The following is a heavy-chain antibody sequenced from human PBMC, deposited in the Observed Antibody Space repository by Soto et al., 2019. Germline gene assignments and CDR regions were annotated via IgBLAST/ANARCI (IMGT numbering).Heavy chain of an antibody. CDR1: GFTFSSYP. CDR3: ARDRDIAAADYYFDY. Sequence: ESGGGVVQPGRSLRLSCAVSGFTFSSYPMHWVRQAPGTGLEWVAVISHDGNNKYNADSVKGRFSISRDNSKNTLYLQMNSLRAEDTAVYYCARDRDIAAADYYFDYWGQGTLVTVSS. J-gene: IGHJ4*02. V-gene: IGHV3-30-3*01. CDR2: ISHDGNNK. D-gene: IGHD6-13*01.